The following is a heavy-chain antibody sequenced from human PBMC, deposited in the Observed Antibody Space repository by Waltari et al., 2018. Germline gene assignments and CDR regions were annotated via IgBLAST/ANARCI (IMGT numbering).Heavy chain of an antibody. CDR2: IRSKAYGGTT. V-gene: IGHV3-49*04. J-gene: IGHJ6*02. CDR3: TRERPKSTIFGVVIEYYYYYYGMDV. CDR1: GFTFGDYA. D-gene: IGHD3-3*01. Sequence: EVQLVESGGGLVQPGRSLRLSCTASGFTFGDYAMSWVRQAPGKGLEWVGFIRSKAYGGTTEYAASVKGRFTISRDDSKSIAYLQMNSLKTEDTAVYYCTRERPKSTIFGVVIEYYYYYYGMDVWGQGTTVTVSS.